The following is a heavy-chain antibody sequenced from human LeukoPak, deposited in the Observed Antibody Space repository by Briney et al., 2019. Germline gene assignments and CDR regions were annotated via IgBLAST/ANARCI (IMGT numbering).Heavy chain of an antibody. CDR1: GGSISSSSYY. J-gene: IGHJ4*02. CDR2: IYTSGST. CDR3: ARSITMVRGV. D-gene: IGHD3-10*01. Sequence: SETLSLTCTVSGGSISSSSYYWSWIRQPAGKGLEWIGRIYTSGSTNYNPSLKSRVTITVDTSKNQFSLKLSSVTAADTAVYYCARSITMVRGVWGQGTLVTVSS. V-gene: IGHV4-61*02.